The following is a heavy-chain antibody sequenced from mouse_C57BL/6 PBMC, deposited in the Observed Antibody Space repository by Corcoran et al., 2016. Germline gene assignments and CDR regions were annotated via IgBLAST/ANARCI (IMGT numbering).Heavy chain of an antibody. J-gene: IGHJ1*03. Sequence: QVQLQQSGAELVKPGASVKISCIASGYAFSSYWMNWVKQRPGKGLEWIGQIYPGDGDTNYNGKFKGKATLTADKSSSTAYMQLSSLTSEDSAVYFCARQGELGRYFDVWGTGTTVTVSS. CDR2: IYPGDGDT. D-gene: IGHD4-1*01. CDR1: GYAFSSYW. V-gene: IGHV1-80*01. CDR3: ARQGELGRYFDV.